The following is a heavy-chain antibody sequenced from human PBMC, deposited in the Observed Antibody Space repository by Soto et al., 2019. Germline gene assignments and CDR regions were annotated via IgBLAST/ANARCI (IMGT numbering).Heavy chain of an antibody. CDR3: QISSGYGSYGMDV. D-gene: IGHD5-12*01. J-gene: IGHJ6*02. V-gene: IGHV3-48*03. Sequence: LRLSCAASGFTFSSYEMNWVRQAPGKGLEWVSYISSSGSTIYYADSVKGRFTISRDNAKNSLYLQMNSLRAEDTAVYYCQISSGYGSYGMDVWGQRTTVTVSS. CDR1: GFTFSSYE. CDR2: ISSSGSTI.